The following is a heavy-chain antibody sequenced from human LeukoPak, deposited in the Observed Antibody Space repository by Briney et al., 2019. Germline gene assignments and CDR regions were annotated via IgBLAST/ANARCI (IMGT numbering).Heavy chain of an antibody. V-gene: IGHV1-2*02. D-gene: IGHD3-10*01. CDR1: GYTFTGYY. J-gene: IGHJ5*02. Sequence: APVKVSCKASGYTFTGYYMHWVRQAPGQGLEWMGWINPNSGGTNYAQKFQGRVTMTRDTSISTAYMELSRLRSDDTAVYYCARVTLLWFGTFDPWGQGTLVTVSS. CDR2: INPNSGGT. CDR3: ARVTLLWFGTFDP.